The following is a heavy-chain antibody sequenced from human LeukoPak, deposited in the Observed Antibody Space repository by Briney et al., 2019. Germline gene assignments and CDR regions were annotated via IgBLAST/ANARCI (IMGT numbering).Heavy chain of an antibody. CDR3: ARGYVDTAGEDYFDY. CDR2: IGTAGDT. V-gene: IGHV3-13*01. D-gene: IGHD5-18*01. Sequence: GGSLRLSCAASGFTFSSYDMHWVRQATGKGLEWVSAIGTAGDTYYPGSVKGRYTISRENAKNSLYLQMNSLRAGDTAVYYCARGYVDTAGEDYFDYWGQGTLVTVSS. J-gene: IGHJ4*02. CDR1: GFTFSSYD.